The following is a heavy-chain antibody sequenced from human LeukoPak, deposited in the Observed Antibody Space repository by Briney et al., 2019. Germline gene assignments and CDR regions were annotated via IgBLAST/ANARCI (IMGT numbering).Heavy chain of an antibody. V-gene: IGHV4-59*08. CDR3: ARLYGPIVVVPAAIGRGGWFDX. J-gene: IGHJ5*02. Sequence: SETLSLTCTVSGGSISSYYWSWIRQPPGKGLEWIGYIYYSGSTNYNPSLKSRVTISVDTSKNQFSLKLSSVTAAGTAVYYCARLYGPIVVVPAAIGRGGWFDXXXQGXXXTVXS. D-gene: IGHD2-2*01. CDR2: IYYSGST. CDR1: GGSISSYY.